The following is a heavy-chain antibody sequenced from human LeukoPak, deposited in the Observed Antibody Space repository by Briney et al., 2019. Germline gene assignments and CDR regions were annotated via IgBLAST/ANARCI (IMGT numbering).Heavy chain of an antibody. D-gene: IGHD3-10*01. Sequence: SETLSLTCAVSGYSISSGYYWGWIRQPPGKGLEWIGCIHHSGSTYYNPSLKSRVTISVDTSKNQFSLKLSSVTAADTAVYYCARLLEGVGAFDIWGQGTMVTVSS. V-gene: IGHV4-38-2*01. CDR3: ARLLEGVGAFDI. CDR2: IHHSGST. J-gene: IGHJ3*02. CDR1: GYSISSGYY.